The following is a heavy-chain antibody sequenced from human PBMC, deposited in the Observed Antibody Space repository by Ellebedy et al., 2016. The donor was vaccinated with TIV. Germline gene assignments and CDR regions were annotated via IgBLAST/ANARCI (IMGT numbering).Heavy chain of an antibody. CDR3: AKGTVGYCTGATCFPLDH. V-gene: IGHV3-23*01. CDR1: GFTFNSYA. CDR2: ISSTGDST. Sequence: GESLKISCAASGFTFNSYAMHWVRQVPGKGLAWVSIISSTGDSTYYADSVKGRFTISRDNAKNTLFLQMNGLRAEDASLYFCAKGTVGYCTGATCFPLDHWGQGTLVTVSS. J-gene: IGHJ4*02. D-gene: IGHD2-8*02.